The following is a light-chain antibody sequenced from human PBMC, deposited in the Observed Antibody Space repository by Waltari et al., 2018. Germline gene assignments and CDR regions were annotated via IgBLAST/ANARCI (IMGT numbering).Light chain of an antibody. Sequence: DIQMTQSPSTLSASVGDRGTTTCRASQRGSSWLAWYQQKPGKAPKRLIYKASTLETGVPSRFSGSGSGTEFTLTISSLQPDDFATYYCQQYNGYSPMYTFGQGTKLEI. CDR1: QRGSSW. J-gene: IGKJ2*01. CDR3: QQYNGYSPMYT. V-gene: IGKV1-5*03. CDR2: KAS.